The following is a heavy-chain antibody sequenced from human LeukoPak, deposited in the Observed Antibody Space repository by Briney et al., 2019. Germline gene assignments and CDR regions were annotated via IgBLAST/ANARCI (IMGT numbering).Heavy chain of an antibody. CDR2: ISASGGYT. CDR3: AKGDSGYDAPIDY. D-gene: IGHD5-12*01. V-gene: IGHV3-23*01. CDR1: GFTFSSYA. J-gene: IGHJ4*02. Sequence: GGSLRLSCAASGFTFSSYAMSWVRQAPGKGLEWVSAISASGGYTYYAGSVKGRFTISRDNSKNTLYVQMNSLRAEDTAVYYCAKGDSGYDAPIDYWGQGTLVTVSS.